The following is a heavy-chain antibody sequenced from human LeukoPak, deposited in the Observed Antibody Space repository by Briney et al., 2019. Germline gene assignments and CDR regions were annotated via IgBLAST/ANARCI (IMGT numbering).Heavy chain of an antibody. D-gene: IGHD2-15*01. CDR1: GYTFTRYD. V-gene: IGHV1-8*03. CDR3: ARVDGSPDY. Sequence: ASVTVSCKASGYTFTRYDINWVRQATGHGLEWLGWVNTKSGNTGSAQNFQGRVTITRDTSINTAYMELSSLRSEDTAIYYCARVDGSPDYWGQGTLVTVSS. J-gene: IGHJ4*02. CDR2: VNTKSGNT.